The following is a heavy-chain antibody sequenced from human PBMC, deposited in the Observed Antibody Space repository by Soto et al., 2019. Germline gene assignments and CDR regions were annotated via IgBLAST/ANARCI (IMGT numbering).Heavy chain of an antibody. V-gene: IGHV1-3*01. D-gene: IGHD5-12*01. J-gene: IGHJ4*02. Sequence: ASVKVSCKASGYIFTNYDMHWVRQAPGQRLEWMGWIIADNGNTKYSQKFQGRVTFTRDTSASTAYMDLRSLRSDDTAVYYCARDWDGGYDRFDYWGQGTLVTVSS. CDR2: IIADNGNT. CDR1: GYIFTNYD. CDR3: ARDWDGGYDRFDY.